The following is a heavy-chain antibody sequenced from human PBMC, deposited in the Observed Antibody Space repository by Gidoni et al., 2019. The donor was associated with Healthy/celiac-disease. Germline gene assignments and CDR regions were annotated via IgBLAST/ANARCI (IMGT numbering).Heavy chain of an antibody. CDR2: IYYSGST. Sequence: QVQLQESGPGQVKPSETLSLTCTVYGGSISSYYCIWIRSPPGKGMEWSGYIYYSGSTNYNPSLKSRATISVDTSKNQFSLKLSSVTAADTAVYYCASGPIPAPFDYWGHGTLVTVSS. CDR1: GGSISSYY. J-gene: IGHJ4*01. V-gene: IGHV4-59*08. CDR3: ASGPIPAPFDY. D-gene: IGHD2-2*02.